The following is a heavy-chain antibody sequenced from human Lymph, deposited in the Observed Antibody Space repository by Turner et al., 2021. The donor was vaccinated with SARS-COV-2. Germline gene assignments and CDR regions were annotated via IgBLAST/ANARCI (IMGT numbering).Heavy chain of an antibody. CDR1: AFTFSPYR. CDR2: ISSSSSYI. D-gene: IGHD4-17*01. V-gene: IGHV3-21*01. J-gene: IGHJ4*02. CDR3: ARDIPTTADYFDY. Sequence: EVQLLDSGGGLCSPGGSLGFSCLASAFTFSPYRMNWVRQAPGKGLEWISSISSSSSYIYYADSVKGRFNISRDDAKNSLYLQMNSLRAEDTAVYYCARDIPTTADYFDYWGQGTLVTVSS.